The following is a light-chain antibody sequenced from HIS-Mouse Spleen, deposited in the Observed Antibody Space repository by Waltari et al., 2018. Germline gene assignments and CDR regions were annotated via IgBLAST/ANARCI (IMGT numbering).Light chain of an antibody. Sequence: DSQMTQSPSSLSASVGDIVTITCQASQDISNYLNWYQQKPGKAPKLLIYDASNLETGVPSRFSGSGSGTDFTFTISSLQPEDIATYYCQQYDNLPLTFGGGTKVEIK. V-gene: IGKV1-33*01. CDR3: QQYDNLPLT. J-gene: IGKJ4*01. CDR1: QDISNY. CDR2: DAS.